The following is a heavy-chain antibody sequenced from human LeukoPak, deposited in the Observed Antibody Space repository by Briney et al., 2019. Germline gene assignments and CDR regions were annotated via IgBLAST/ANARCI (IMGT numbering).Heavy chain of an antibody. CDR1: GFTFSSYA. Sequence: PGGSLRLSCAVSGFTFSSYAMSWVRQAPGKGLEWVSAISGSGGSTYYADSVKGRFTISRDNSKNTLYLQMNSLRAEDTAVYYCAKGGGIAAAGTGFDYWGQGTLVTVSS. D-gene: IGHD6-13*01. CDR3: AKGGGIAAAGTGFDY. V-gene: IGHV3-23*01. J-gene: IGHJ4*02. CDR2: ISGSGGST.